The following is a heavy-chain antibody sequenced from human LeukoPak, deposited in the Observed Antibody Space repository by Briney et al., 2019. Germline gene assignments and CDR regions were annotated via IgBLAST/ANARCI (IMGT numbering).Heavy chain of an antibody. J-gene: IGHJ6*03. CDR1: GFTVISNY. Sequence: GGSLRLSCAASGFTVISNYMSWVRQAPGKGLEWVSVIYSGGSTYYADSVKGRFTISRDNSKNTLYLQMNSLRAEDTAVYYCARLYSSGWGDYYYYMDVWGKGTTVTVSS. D-gene: IGHD6-19*01. V-gene: IGHV3-53*01. CDR3: ARLYSSGWGDYYYYMDV. CDR2: IYSGGST.